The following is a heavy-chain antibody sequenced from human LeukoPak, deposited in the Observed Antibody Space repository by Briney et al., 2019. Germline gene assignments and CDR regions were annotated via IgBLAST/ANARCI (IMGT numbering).Heavy chain of an antibody. CDR1: GGSFSGYY. D-gene: IGHD2-2*02. V-gene: IGHV4-34*01. J-gene: IGHJ4*02. CDR3: ARLPHGFCSSTSCYRSGDY. CDR2: INHTGST. Sequence: PSETLSLTCAVSGGSFSGYYWSWIRQPPGKGLEWIGEINHTGSTDYNPSLKSRVTISIDTSKNQFSLKLSSVTAADTAVYYCARLPHGFCSSTSCYRSGDYWGQGTLVTVPS.